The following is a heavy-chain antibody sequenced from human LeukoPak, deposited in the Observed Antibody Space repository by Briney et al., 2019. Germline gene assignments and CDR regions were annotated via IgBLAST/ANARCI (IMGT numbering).Heavy chain of an antibody. D-gene: IGHD5-24*01. CDR2: IHHSGRT. Sequence: PSETLSLTCTFSGDSISTYYWTWIRQPPGKGLEWIGNIHHSGRTNYNPSFKSRVTISVDTSKNQFSLKLSSVTAADTAVYYCARPRDGYNFGAFDIWGQGTLASVSS. V-gene: IGHV4-59*08. J-gene: IGHJ3*02. CDR3: ARPRDGYNFGAFDI. CDR1: GDSISTYY.